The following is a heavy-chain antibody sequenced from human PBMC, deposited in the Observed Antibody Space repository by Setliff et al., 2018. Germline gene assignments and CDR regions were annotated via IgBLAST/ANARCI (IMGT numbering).Heavy chain of an antibody. D-gene: IGHD6-19*01. Sequence: TLSLTCTVSGGSISSSSYYWGWIRQPPGKGLEWIGSIYYSGSTYYNPSLKSRVTISVDTSKNQFSLKLSSVTAADTAVYYCARVSQYSSGWYYYYYYGMDVWGQGTTVTVSS. CDR3: ARVSQYSSGWYYYYYYGMDV. V-gene: IGHV4-39*07. CDR2: IYYSGST. J-gene: IGHJ6*02. CDR1: GGSISSSSYY.